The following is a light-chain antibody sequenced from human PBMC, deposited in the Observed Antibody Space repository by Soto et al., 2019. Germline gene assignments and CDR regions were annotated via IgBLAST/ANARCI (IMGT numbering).Light chain of an antibody. CDR3: QQYGSSPLT. Sequence: EIVLTQSPGTLSLSPGERATLSCRASQSVSSSYLAWYQQKPGQAPRLLIHGASSRAIGIPDRFSGSGSGTDFTLTISRLEPEDFAVYYCQQYGSSPLTFGGGTKVEIK. V-gene: IGKV3-20*01. J-gene: IGKJ4*01. CDR2: GAS. CDR1: QSVSSSY.